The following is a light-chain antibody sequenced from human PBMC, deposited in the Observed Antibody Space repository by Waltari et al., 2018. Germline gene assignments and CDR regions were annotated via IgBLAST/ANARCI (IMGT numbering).Light chain of an antibody. CDR1: QSISGSY. V-gene: IGKV3-20*01. Sequence: EIVLTQSPSTLSLSAGERATLSCRASQSISGSYLAWYQQKPSQAPRLLIFGASIRGTGIPDKYSGSGSETDFTLTISRLDPEDSAVYYCQQYDTSPRTFGPGTKVEI. CDR2: GAS. J-gene: IGKJ1*01. CDR3: QQYDTSPRT.